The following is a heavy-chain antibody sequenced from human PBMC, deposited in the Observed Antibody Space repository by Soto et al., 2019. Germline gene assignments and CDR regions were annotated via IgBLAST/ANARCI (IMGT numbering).Heavy chain of an antibody. J-gene: IGHJ4*02. Sequence: GGSLRLSCAASGFTFKESAMNWARQAPGKGLEWVASISDTGGSTYYADSVKGRFTISRANSRNTLYLQMNSLRAEDTAVYYCAIPSGLTVTGPDYWGQGTLVTVSS. D-gene: IGHD6-19*01. V-gene: IGHV3-23*01. CDR3: AIPSGLTVTGPDY. CDR1: GFTFKESA. CDR2: ISDTGGST.